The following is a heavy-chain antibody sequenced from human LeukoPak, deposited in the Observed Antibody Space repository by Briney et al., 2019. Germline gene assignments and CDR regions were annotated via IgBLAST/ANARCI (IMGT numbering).Heavy chain of an antibody. D-gene: IGHD3-10*01. CDR2: IYPGADSDI. Sequence: GASLQISCKASGYTFTSYWIGWVRPLPDKGLEWMAIIYPGADSDIRYSPSFQGQVTISFDKSINTAYLQWSSLKASDTAMYYCARNHYYGAGTYYNVFDALDIWGQGTMVTVSS. CDR3: ARNHYYGAGTYYNVFDALDI. V-gene: IGHV5-51*01. J-gene: IGHJ3*02. CDR1: GYTFTSYW.